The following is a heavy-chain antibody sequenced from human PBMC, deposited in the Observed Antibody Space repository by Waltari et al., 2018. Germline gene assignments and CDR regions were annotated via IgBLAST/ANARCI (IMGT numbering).Heavy chain of an antibody. V-gene: IGHV3-7*03. CDR2: IKYDGSAT. CDR3: ARGSPGYVRVWDC. D-gene: IGHD2-2*01. Sequence: EVQLMESGGGLVPPGGYRRLPCAALGLDVRAFWRSGVRQDPGKGLEWVANIKYDGSATYHADSVNGRFSISRDNAKNSLYLQMNSVSAEDTAIYYCARGSPGYVRVWDCWGQGTMVTVSS. CDR1: GLDVRAFW. J-gene: IGHJ4*02.